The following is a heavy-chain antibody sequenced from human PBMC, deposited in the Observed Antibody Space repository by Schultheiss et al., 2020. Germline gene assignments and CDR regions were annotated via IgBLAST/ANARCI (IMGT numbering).Heavy chain of an antibody. CDR3: ARGRAFRPGFWSGSPRNFDY. D-gene: IGHD3-3*01. J-gene: IGHJ4*02. V-gene: IGHV4-31*03. CDR1: GGSISSGGYY. CDR2: IYYSGST. Sequence: SETLSLTCTVSGGSISSGGYYWSWIRQHPGKGLEWIGYIYYSGSTYNNPSLKGRVTISVDTSKNQFSLKLSSVTAADTAVYYCARGRAFRPGFWSGSPRNFDYWGQGTLGSVS.